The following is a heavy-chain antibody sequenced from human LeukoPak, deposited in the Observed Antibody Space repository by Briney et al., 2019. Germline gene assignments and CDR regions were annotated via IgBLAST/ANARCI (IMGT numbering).Heavy chain of an antibody. CDR3: ASPRTNYYDSGSYEN. J-gene: IGHJ4*02. CDR2: IDPSDSYT. CDR1: GYSFISYW. Sequence: GESLRISCKGSGYSFISYWITWVRQMPGKGLEWMGRIDPSDSYTNSSPSFQGHVTISADKSISTAYLQWSSLKASDTAMYYCASPRTNYYDSGSYENWGQGTLVTVSS. V-gene: IGHV5-10-1*01. D-gene: IGHD3-10*01.